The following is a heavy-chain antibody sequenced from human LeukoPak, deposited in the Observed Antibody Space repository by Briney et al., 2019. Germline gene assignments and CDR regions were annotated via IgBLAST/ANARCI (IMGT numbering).Heavy chain of an antibody. D-gene: IGHD5-18*01. CDR1: GYTFTSYD. CDR3: ARYSYGQNYYYYYMDA. CDR2: MNPNSGNT. V-gene: IGHV1-8*01. Sequence: ASVKVSCKASGYTFTSYDINWVRQATGQGLEWMGWMNPNSGNTGYAQKFQGRVTMTRNTSISTAYMELSSLRSEDTAVYYCARYSYGQNYYYYYMDAWGKGTTVTVSS. J-gene: IGHJ6*03.